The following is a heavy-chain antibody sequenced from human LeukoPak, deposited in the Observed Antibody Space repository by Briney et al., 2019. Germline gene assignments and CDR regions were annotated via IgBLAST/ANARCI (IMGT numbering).Heavy chain of an antibody. CDR2: IYPGDSDT. Sequence: PEESLKISCKGSGYTFTSYWIGWVRQMPGKGLEWMGIIYPGDSDTRYSPSFQGQVTMSVDKSISTAYVQWSSLKASDTAMYYCARGGRLSSDGSWTWFDPWGQGTLVTVSS. CDR1: GYTFTSYW. V-gene: IGHV5-51*01. D-gene: IGHD2-15*01. CDR3: ARGGRLSSDGSWTWFDP. J-gene: IGHJ5*02.